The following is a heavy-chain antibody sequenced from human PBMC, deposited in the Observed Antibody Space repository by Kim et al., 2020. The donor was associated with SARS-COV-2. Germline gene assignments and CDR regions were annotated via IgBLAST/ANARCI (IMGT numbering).Heavy chain of an antibody. J-gene: IGHJ6*01. CDR1: GFTFSSYG. CDR3: AKESYYGSGSYYTSYYY. CDR2: ISYDGSNK. D-gene: IGHD3-10*01. V-gene: IGHV3-30*18. Sequence: GGSLRLSCAASGFTFSSYGMHWVRQAPGKGLEWVAVISYDGSNKYYADSVKGRFTISRDNSKNTLYLQMNSLRAEDTAVYYCAKESYYGSGSYYTSYYY.